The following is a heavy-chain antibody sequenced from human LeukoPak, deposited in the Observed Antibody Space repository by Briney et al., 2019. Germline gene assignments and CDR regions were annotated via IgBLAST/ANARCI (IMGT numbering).Heavy chain of an antibody. J-gene: IGHJ4*02. V-gene: IGHV3-21*01. D-gene: IGHD3-9*01. CDR1: GFTFSSYA. CDR3: ARDPGYYDILTGRFDY. Sequence: PGGSLRLSCAASGFTFSSYAMHWVRQAPGKGLEWVSSISSSSSYIYYADSVKGRFTISRDNAKNSLYLQMNSLRAEDTAVYYCARDPGYYDILTGRFDYWGQGTLVTVSS. CDR2: ISSSSSYI.